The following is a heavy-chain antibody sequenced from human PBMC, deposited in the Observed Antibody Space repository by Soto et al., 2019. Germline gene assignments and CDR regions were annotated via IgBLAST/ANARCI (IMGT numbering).Heavy chain of an antibody. CDR2: INHSGST. CDR3: AGLPWSIAARPGVHYYYYYMDV. V-gene: IGHV4-34*01. D-gene: IGHD6-6*01. Sequence: SETLSLTCAVYGGSFSGYYWSWIRQPPGKGLEWIGEINHSGSTNYNPSLKSRVTISVDTSKNQSSLKLSSVTAADTAVYYCAGLPWSIAARPGVHYYYYYMDVWGKGTTVTVSS. J-gene: IGHJ6*03. CDR1: GGSFSGYY.